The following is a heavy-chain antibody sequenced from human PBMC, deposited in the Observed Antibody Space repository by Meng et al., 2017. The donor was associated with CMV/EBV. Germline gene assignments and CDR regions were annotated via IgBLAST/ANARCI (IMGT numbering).Heavy chain of an antibody. CDR2: IIPILGIA. Sequence: SVKVSCKASGGTFSSYAISWVRQAPGQGLEWMGGIIPILGIANYAQKFQGRVTITADKSTSTAYMELSSLRSEDTAMYYCARSAPSRSITMIVVVIDPLYYYYGMDVWGQGTTVTVSS. CDR3: ARSAPSRSITMIVVVIDPLYYYYGMDV. V-gene: IGHV1-69*10. D-gene: IGHD3-22*01. CDR1: GGTFSSYA. J-gene: IGHJ6*02.